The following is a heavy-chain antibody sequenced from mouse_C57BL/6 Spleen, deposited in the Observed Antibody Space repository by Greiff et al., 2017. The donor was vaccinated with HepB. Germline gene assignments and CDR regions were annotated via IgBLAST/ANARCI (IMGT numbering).Heavy chain of an antibody. Sequence: VQLQQSGAELAKPGASVKLSCKASGYTFTSYWMHWVKQRPGQGLEWIGYINPSSGYTKYNQKFKDKATLTADKASSTAYMQLSSLTYEDSAVYYCARGGINWDVYFDYWGQGTTLTVSS. V-gene: IGHV1-7*01. CDR3: ARGGINWDVYFDY. CDR2: INPSSGYT. D-gene: IGHD4-1*01. J-gene: IGHJ2*01. CDR1: GYTFTSYW.